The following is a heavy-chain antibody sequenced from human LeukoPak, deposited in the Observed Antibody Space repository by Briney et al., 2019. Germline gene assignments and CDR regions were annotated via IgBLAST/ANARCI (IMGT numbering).Heavy chain of an antibody. V-gene: IGHV6-1*01. CDR1: GDSVSSSSAA. Sequence: PSQTLSLTCAISGDSVSSSSAAWSWIRQSPSRGLEWPGRTYYRSKWYDDYAVSVKSRITINPDTSKNQFSLQLTSVTPEDTAVYYCARYLGIGSQRYYFDYWGQGTLVAVS. J-gene: IGHJ4*02. D-gene: IGHD6-19*01. CDR3: ARYLGIGSQRYYFDY. CDR2: TYYRSKWYD.